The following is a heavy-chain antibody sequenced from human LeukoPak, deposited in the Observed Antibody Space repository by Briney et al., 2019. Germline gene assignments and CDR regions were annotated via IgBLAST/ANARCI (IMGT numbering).Heavy chain of an antibody. D-gene: IGHD3-9*01. V-gene: IGHV3-48*03. J-gene: IGHJ4*02. Sequence: GGSLRLSCAASGFTFSSYELNWVRQPPGKGLEWVSYISSDGASIYYADSVKGRFTISRDNAQNSLFLRMDSLRDEDTSIYYCARGKNGVGGYDILIDYWGQGTLVTVSS. CDR1: GFTFSSYE. CDR3: ARGKNGVGGYDILIDY. CDR2: ISSDGASI.